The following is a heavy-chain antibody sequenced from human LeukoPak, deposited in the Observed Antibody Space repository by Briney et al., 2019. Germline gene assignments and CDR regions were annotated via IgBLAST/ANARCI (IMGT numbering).Heavy chain of an antibody. V-gene: IGHV3-30*03. J-gene: IGHJ2*01. CDR2: ISYDGSNK. CDR1: GFTFSSYG. D-gene: IGHD3-16*01. CDR3: AREAAWGNWYFDL. Sequence: GRSLRLSCAASGFTFSSYGMHWVRQAPGKGLEWVAVISYDGSNKYYADSVKGRFTISRDNSNKILYLEMNSLRYDDTALYYCAREAAWGNWYFDLWGRGTLVTVSS.